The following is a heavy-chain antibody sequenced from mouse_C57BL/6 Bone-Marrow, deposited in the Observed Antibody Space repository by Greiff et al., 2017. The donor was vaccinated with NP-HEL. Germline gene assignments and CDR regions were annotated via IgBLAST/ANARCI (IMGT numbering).Heavy chain of an antibody. CDR3: AGDSITTVVATT. CDR1: GFPITSGYY. J-gene: IGHJ2*01. D-gene: IGHD1-1*01. CDR2: ITHSGET. Sequence: VQLQQSGPGLVKPSPSLFLTCSITGFPITSGYYWIWIRQSPGNPLEWMGYITHSGETFYNPSLQSTISITRETSKNQFFLQLDSVTTRDTAVYYCAGDSITTVVATTWGQGTTLTVSS. V-gene: IGHV12-3*01.